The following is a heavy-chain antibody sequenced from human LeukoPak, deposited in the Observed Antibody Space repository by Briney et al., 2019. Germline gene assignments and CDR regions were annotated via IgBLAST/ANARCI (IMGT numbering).Heavy chain of an antibody. Sequence: GGSLRLSCAASGFTFSSYAMSWVRQAPGKGLEWVSAISGSGGSTYYADSVKGRFTISRDNSKNTLYLQMNGLRAEDTAVYYCAKCRFHSSGGSCYLFDYWGQGTLVTVSS. J-gene: IGHJ4*02. CDR2: ISGSGGST. CDR3: AKCRFHSSGGSCYLFDY. V-gene: IGHV3-23*01. CDR1: GFTFSSYA. D-gene: IGHD2-15*01.